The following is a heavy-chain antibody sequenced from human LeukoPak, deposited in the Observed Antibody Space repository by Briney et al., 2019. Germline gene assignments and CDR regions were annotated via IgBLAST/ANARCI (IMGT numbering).Heavy chain of an antibody. CDR2: FDPEDGET. V-gene: IGHV1-24*01. Sequence: ASVKVSCKVSGYTLTELSMHWVRQAPGKGLEWMGGFDPEDGETIYAQKFQGRVTMTEDTSTDTAYMELSSLRSEDTAVYYCATLNYDILTGYYYYYGMDVWGQGTTVTVSS. J-gene: IGHJ6*02. CDR3: ATLNYDILTGYYYYYGMDV. CDR1: GYTLTELS. D-gene: IGHD3-9*01.